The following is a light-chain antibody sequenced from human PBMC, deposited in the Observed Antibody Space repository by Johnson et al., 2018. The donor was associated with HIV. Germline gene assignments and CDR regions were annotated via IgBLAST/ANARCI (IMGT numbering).Light chain of an antibody. CDR2: EDN. J-gene: IGLJ1*01. V-gene: IGLV1-51*02. Sequence: QAVLTQPPSVSAAPGQTVNISCSGNVSNIESYFVSWYQQLPGAAPTLLIYEDNKRPSGIPDRFSGSKSGTSATLGITGLQTGDEAYYYCGTWDSSLRAGFFGTGTKVTVL. CDR1: VSNIESYF. CDR3: GTWDSSLRAGF.